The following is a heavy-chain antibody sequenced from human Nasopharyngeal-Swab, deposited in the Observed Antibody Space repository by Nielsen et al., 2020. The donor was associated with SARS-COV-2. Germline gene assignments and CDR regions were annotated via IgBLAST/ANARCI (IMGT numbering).Heavy chain of an antibody. CDR2: IIPILGIA. CDR1: GGTFSSYA. CDR3: ARDLVRFLEGDWFDP. D-gene: IGHD3-3*01. J-gene: IGHJ5*02. V-gene: IGHV1-69*04. Sequence: SVKVSCKASGGTFSSYAISWVRQAPGQGLEWTGRIIPILGIANYAQKFQGRVTITADKSTSTAYMELSSLRSEDTAVYYCARDLVRFLEGDWFDPWGQGTLVTVSS.